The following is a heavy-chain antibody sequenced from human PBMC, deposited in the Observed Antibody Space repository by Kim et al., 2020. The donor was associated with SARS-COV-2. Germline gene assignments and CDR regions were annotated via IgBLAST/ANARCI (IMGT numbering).Heavy chain of an antibody. CDR3: ATGIAASVYYYYYGMDV. J-gene: IGHJ6*02. Sequence: SVKVSCKVSGYTLTELSMHWVRQAPGKGLEWMGGFDPEDGETIYAQKFQGRVTMTEDTSTDTAYMELSSLRSEDTAVYYCATGIAASVYYYYYGMDVWGQGTTVTVSS. CDR1: GYTLTELS. D-gene: IGHD6-13*01. CDR2: FDPEDGET. V-gene: IGHV1-24*01.